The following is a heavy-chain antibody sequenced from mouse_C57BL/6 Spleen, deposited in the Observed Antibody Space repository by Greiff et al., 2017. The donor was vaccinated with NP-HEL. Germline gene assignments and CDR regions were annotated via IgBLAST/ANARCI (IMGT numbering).Heavy chain of an antibody. V-gene: IGHV1-54*01. CDR2: INPGSGGT. CDR1: GYAFTNYL. D-gene: IGHD1-1*01. J-gene: IGHJ1*03. Sequence: QVQLKQSGAELVRPGTSVKVSCKASGYAFTNYLIEWVKQRPGQGLEWIGVINPGSGGTNYNEKFKGKATLTVDKSSSTAYMQLSSLTSEDSAVYFCARSASSYWYFDVWGTGTTVTVSS. CDR3: ARSASSYWYFDV.